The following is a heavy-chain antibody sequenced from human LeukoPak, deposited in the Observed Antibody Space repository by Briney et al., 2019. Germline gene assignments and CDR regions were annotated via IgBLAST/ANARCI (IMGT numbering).Heavy chain of an antibody. V-gene: IGHV3-74*01. CDR3: AKATGYLL. CDR2: INSDGSST. D-gene: IGHD1-14*01. CDR1: GLTFSRYW. Sequence: GGSLRLSCAASGLTFSRYWMHWVRQAPGKGLVCVSRINSDGSSTSYADSVRGRFTISRDNAKNTLYLQMNSLRAEDTAVYYCAKATGYLLWGQGTLVTVSS. J-gene: IGHJ4*02.